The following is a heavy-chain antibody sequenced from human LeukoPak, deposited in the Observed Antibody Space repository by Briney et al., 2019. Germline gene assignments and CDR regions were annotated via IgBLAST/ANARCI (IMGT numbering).Heavy chain of an antibody. V-gene: IGHV3-23*01. Sequence: GGSLRLSCAASGFTFSSYAMSWVRQAPGTGLKWVSTISGSGGGTYYADSVKGRFTISRDNSKNTLYLQMNSLRAEDTAVYYCAREDVTAMVLYYYGMDVWGQGTTVTVSS. CDR2: ISGSGGGT. CDR1: GFTFSSYA. CDR3: AREDVTAMVLYYYGMDV. D-gene: IGHD5-18*01. J-gene: IGHJ6*02.